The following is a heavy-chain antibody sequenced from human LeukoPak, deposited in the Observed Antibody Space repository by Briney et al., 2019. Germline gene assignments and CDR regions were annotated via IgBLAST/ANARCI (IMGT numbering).Heavy chain of an antibody. J-gene: IGHJ4*02. Sequence: GGSLRLSCAASGFTFDDYTMSWVRQAPGKGLEWVSGINWNGGSTGYVDSVKGRFTISRDNAKNSLYLQMNSLRGEDTAVYYCARDLWFGELFDYWGQGTLVTVSS. V-gene: IGHV3-20*04. CDR2: INWNGGST. CDR3: ARDLWFGELFDY. D-gene: IGHD3-10*01. CDR1: GFTFDDYT.